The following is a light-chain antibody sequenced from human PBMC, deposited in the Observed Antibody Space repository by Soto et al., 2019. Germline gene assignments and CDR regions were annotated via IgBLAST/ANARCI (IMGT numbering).Light chain of an antibody. CDR2: QDS. V-gene: IGLV3-1*01. J-gene: IGLJ2*01. CDR3: QAWDSSPVV. CDR1: KLGDKY. Sequence: SYELTQPPSVCVSPGQTASITCSGDKLGDKYACWYQQKPGQSPVLVIYQDSKRPSGIPERFSGSNSGNTATLTISGTQAMDEADYYCQAWDSSPVVFGGGTKLTVL.